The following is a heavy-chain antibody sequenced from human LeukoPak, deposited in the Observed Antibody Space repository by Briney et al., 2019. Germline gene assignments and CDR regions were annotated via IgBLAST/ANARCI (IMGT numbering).Heavy chain of an antibody. CDR1: GFTFSSYS. D-gene: IGHD2-15*01. V-gene: IGHV3-21*01. CDR2: ISSSSSYV. J-gene: IGHJ3*02. CDR3: AREYCSGGSCYSDAFDI. Sequence: GGSLRLSCAASGFTFSSYSMNWVRPAPGKGLEWVSSISSSSSYVYYADSVKGRFTISRDNAKNSLYLQMNSLRAEDTAVYYCAREYCSGGSCYSDAFDIWGQGTMVTVSS.